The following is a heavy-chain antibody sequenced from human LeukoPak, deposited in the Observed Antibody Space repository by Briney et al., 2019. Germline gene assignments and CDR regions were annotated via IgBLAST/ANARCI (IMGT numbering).Heavy chain of an antibody. D-gene: IGHD3-3*01. CDR3: AVRYDENGYYRFDAFDA. CDR1: RHSSGKGYY. J-gene: IGHJ3*01. CDR2: IYHTGTT. Sequence: PSETLSLTCAVSRHSSGKGYYWGWIRQPPGMGLEWIGNIYHTGTTTYYNPSLNNRVNISVDTSKNLFYLHLSSVTAADTAVYFCAVRYDENGYYRFDAFDAWGQGIMVTVSS. V-gene: IGHV4-38-2*01.